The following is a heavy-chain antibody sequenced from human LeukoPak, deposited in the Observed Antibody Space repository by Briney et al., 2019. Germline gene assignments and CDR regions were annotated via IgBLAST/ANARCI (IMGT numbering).Heavy chain of an antibody. CDR1: GYTFTGYY. J-gene: IGHJ4*02. CDR3: ARDRDDYGDYAGDY. V-gene: IGHV1-2*02. Sequence: GASVKVSCKASGYTFTGYYMHWVRQAPGQGLEWMGWINPNSGGTSYAQKFQGRVTMTRDTSISTAYMELSRLRSDDTAVYYCARDRDDYGDYAGDYWGQGTLVTVSS. D-gene: IGHD4-17*01. CDR2: INPNSGGT.